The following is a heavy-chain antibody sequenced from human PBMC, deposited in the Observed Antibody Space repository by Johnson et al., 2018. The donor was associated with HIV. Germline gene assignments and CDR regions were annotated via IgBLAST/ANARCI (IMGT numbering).Heavy chain of an antibody. D-gene: IGHD5-12*01. Sequence: QVQLVESGGGLVKPGGSLRLSCVASGVIFSDYYMSWIRQAPGKGLEWVSYISSSETTVYAASVKGRFTISRDNAKNSLYLQMNSLRAEDTAVYYCARDRRLADAFDIWGQGTMVTVS. CDR3: ARDRRLADAFDI. CDR1: GVIFSDYY. J-gene: IGHJ3*02. CDR2: ISSSETT. V-gene: IGHV3-11*04.